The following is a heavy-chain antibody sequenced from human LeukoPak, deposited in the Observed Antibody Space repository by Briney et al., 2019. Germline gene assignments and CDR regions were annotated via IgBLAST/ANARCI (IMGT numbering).Heavy chain of an antibody. D-gene: IGHD3-3*01. CDR2: IYYSGST. CDR3: ARGVMTIFGVVKFLDY. CDR1: GGSISSYY. V-gene: IGHV4-59*08. J-gene: IGHJ4*02. Sequence: PSETLSLTCTVSGGSISSYYWSWIRQPPGKGLEWIGYIYYSGSTNYNPSLKSRVTTSVDTSKNQFSLKLSSVTAADTAVYYCARGVMTIFGVVKFLDYWGQGTLVTVSS.